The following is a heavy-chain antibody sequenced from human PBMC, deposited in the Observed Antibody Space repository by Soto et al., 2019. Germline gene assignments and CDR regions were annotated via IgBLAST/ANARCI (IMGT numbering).Heavy chain of an antibody. CDR2: INPNSGGT. Sequence: ASVKVSCKASGYTFTGYYMHWVRQAPGQGLEWMGWINPNSGGTNYAQKFQGWVTMTRDTSISTAYMELSRLRSDVTAVYYCARDRSYYGSGSYYKGYDAFDIWGQGTMVTVSS. CDR3: ARDRSYYGSGSYYKGYDAFDI. V-gene: IGHV1-2*04. J-gene: IGHJ3*02. D-gene: IGHD3-10*01. CDR1: GYTFTGYY.